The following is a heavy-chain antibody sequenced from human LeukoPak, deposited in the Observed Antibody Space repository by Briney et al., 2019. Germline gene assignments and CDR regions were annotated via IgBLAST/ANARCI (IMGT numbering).Heavy chain of an antibody. CDR2: IRNKANSYTT. V-gene: IGHV3-72*01. Sequence: GGSLRLSCATSGFTFSDHYMDWVRQAPGKGLEWVGRIRNKANSYTTDYAASVKGRFTISRGDSMNSLYLQMNSLKTEDTAVYYCGRVRGEENWGQGTLVTVSS. CDR1: GFTFSDHY. D-gene: IGHD3-10*01. CDR3: GRVRGEEN. J-gene: IGHJ4*02.